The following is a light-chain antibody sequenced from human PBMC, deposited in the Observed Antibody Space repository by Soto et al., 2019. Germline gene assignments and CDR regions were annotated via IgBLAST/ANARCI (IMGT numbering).Light chain of an antibody. CDR2: KAS. J-gene: IGKJ1*01. CDR3: QQYNTYPWT. CDR1: QTMSSW. Sequence: DIQMTQSPSTLSASVGGRVTITCRASQTMSSWLAWYQQKPGKAPKLLIYKASSLESGVPSRFSGSGSGTEFTLTISSLQPDDFATYYCQQYNTYPWTFGQGTKVEIK. V-gene: IGKV1-5*03.